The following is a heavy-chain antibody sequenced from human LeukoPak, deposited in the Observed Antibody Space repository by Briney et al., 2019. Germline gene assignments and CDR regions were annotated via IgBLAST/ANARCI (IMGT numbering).Heavy chain of an antibody. CDR3: ARVPYYYDSSGYRDAFDI. D-gene: IGHD3-22*01. CDR2: INHSGST. V-gene: IGHV4-34*01. Sequence: SETLSLTCAVYGGSFSGYYWSRIRQPPGKGLEWIGEINHSGSTNYNPSLKSRVTISVDTSKNQFSLKLSSVTAADTAVYYCARVPYYYDSSGYRDAFDIWGQGTMVTVSS. J-gene: IGHJ3*02. CDR1: GGSFSGYY.